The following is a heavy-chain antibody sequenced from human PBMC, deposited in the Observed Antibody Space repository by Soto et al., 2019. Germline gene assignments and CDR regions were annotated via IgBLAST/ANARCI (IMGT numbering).Heavy chain of an antibody. J-gene: IGHJ3*02. Sequence: VASVKVSCKASGGTFSSYAISWLRQSAGQGLEWMGGIIPIFGTANYAQKFQGRVTITADKSTSTAYMELSSLRSEDTAVYYCARQERLGYCSSTSCYRRAFDIWGQGTMVTVSS. V-gene: IGHV1-69*06. CDR1: GGTFSSYA. CDR3: ARQERLGYCSSTSCYRRAFDI. CDR2: IIPIFGTA. D-gene: IGHD2-2*01.